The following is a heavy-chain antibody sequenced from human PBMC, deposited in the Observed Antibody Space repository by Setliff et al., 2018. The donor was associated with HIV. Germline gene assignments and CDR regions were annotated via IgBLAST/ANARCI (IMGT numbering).Heavy chain of an antibody. CDR2: INHSGST. CDR3: ARLWGIRGYSS. D-gene: IGHD5-18*01. V-gene: IGHV4-34*01. J-gene: IGHJ5*02. Sequence: PSETLSLTCAVYGGSFSGYDWSWIRQPPGKGLELIGEINHSGSTTYNPSLKSRVTISVDTSKNQFSLTLYSVTAAYTSVYYCARLWGIRGYSSWGQGTLVTVSS. CDR1: GGSFSGYD.